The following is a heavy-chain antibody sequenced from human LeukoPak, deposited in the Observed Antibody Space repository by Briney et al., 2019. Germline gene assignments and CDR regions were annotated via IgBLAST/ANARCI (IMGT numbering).Heavy chain of an antibody. J-gene: IGHJ2*01. CDR3: ARVGDHYHWYLDV. CDR1: GFDVSSNY. CDR2: LYSGGST. Sequence: GGSLSLSCEASGFDVSSNYMNWVRQAPGKGLEWVSILYSGGSTYYADSVKGRFTVSRDSSGNTLFLHITRLKTEDTAVYFCARVGDHYHWYLDVWGRGTLVTVSS. V-gene: IGHV3-53*01. D-gene: IGHD3-10*01.